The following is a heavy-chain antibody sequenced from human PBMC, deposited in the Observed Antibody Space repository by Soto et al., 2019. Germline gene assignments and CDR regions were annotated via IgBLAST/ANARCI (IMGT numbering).Heavy chain of an antibody. Sequence: QVQLVESGGGVVQPGRSLRLSCAASGFTFSSYGMHWVRQAPGKGLEWVAVISYDGSNKYYADSVKGRFTISRDNSKNTLYLQMNSLRAEDTAVYYCATHIAAAGTLHWYFDLWGRGTLVTVSS. V-gene: IGHV3-30*03. J-gene: IGHJ2*01. D-gene: IGHD6-13*01. CDR1: GFTFSSYG. CDR2: ISYDGSNK. CDR3: ATHIAAAGTLHWYFDL.